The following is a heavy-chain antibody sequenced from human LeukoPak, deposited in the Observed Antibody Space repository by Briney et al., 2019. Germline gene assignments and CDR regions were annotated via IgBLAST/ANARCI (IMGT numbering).Heavy chain of an antibody. J-gene: IGHJ4*02. D-gene: IGHD4-17*01. Sequence: GGSLRLSCTVSGFTLSSYEMTWFRQAPGKGLEWVSSIGYGGADSHYADSVKGRFTISRDNSKNTLYLQLSSLRADDTAVYYCARVMTTVIKAFDYWGQGTLVTVSS. CDR3: ARVMTTVIKAFDY. CDR2: IGYGGADS. CDR1: GFTLSSYE. V-gene: IGHV3-23*01.